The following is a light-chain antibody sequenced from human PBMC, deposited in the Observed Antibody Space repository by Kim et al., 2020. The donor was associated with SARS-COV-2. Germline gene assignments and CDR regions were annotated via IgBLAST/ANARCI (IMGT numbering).Light chain of an antibody. CDR3: QSRDSGGRVM. CDR2: GRN. CDR1: SLRSYY. J-gene: IGLJ3*02. V-gene: IGLV3-19*01. Sequence: SSELTQDPVVSVALGQTVKITCQGDSLRSYYATWYQQKPGQAPVLVIYGRNNRPSGVPDRFSGSASGNTASLIISGAQAEDEADFYCQSRDSGGRVMFGGGTQLTVL.